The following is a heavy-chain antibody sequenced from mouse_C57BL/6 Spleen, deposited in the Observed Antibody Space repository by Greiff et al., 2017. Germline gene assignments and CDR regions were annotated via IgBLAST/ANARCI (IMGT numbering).Heavy chain of an antibody. Sequence: EVMLVESEGGLVQPGSSMKLSCTASGFTFSDYYMAWVRQVPEKGLEWVANINYDGSSTYYLDSLKSRFIISRDNAKNILYLQMSSLKSEDTATFYCARDEYDGGYFDYWGQGTTLTVSS. J-gene: IGHJ2*01. CDR3: ARDEYDGGYFDY. V-gene: IGHV5-16*01. CDR2: INYDGSST. CDR1: GFTFSDYY. D-gene: IGHD2-4*01.